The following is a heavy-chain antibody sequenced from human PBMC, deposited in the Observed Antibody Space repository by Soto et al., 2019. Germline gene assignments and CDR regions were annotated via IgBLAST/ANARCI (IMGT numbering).Heavy chain of an antibody. J-gene: IGHJ4*02. CDR3: ARISSSSGRAY. CDR2: IYHSGST. CDR1: GGSISSGGYS. V-gene: IGHV4-30-2*01. D-gene: IGHD6-6*01. Sequence: LSLTCAVSGGSISSGGYSWSWIRQPPGKGLEWIGYIYHSGSTYYNPALKSRVTISVDRSKNQFSLKLSSMTAADTAVYYCARISSSSGRAYWGQGTLVTVSS.